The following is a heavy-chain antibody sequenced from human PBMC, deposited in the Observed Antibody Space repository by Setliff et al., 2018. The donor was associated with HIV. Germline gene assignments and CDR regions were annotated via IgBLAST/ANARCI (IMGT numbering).Heavy chain of an antibody. CDR1: GGSISSSSYY. CDR2: IYYSGST. J-gene: IGHJ4*02. V-gene: IGHV4-39*01. Sequence: PSETLSLTCTVSGGSISSSSYYWGWIRQPPGKGLEWIGSIYYSGSTYYNPSLKSRVTISVDTSKNQFSLKLSSVTAADTAVYYCARQESYGNGGLYYFVYWGQGTLVTVSS. D-gene: IGHD2-8*02. CDR3: ARQESYGNGGLYYFVY.